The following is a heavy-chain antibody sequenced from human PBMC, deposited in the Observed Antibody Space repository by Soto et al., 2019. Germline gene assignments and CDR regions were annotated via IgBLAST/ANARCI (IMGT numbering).Heavy chain of an antibody. Sequence: QVQLQQWGAGLLKPSETLSLTCAVYGGSFSGYYWSWIRQPPGKGLEWIGEINHSGSTNYNPSLKSRVPISVDTSKNQFSLKLSSVTAAATAVYYCARDYYDSSGRPTIDYWGQGTLFTVSS. V-gene: IGHV4-34*01. D-gene: IGHD3-22*01. J-gene: IGHJ4*02. CDR3: ARDYYDSSGRPTIDY. CDR1: GGSFSGYY. CDR2: INHSGST.